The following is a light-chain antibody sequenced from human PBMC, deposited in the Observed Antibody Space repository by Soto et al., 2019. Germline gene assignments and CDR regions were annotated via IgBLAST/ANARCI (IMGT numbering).Light chain of an antibody. CDR2: DAS. V-gene: IGKV3-11*01. CDR3: QQRSNWPPEVT. J-gene: IGKJ3*01. CDR1: QSVRSS. Sequence: EIVLTQSPDTLSLSPGERATLSCRASQSVRSSLAWYQQKPGQAPRLLIYDASNRATGIPARFCCSGSGTDFTFTISSLESEDFAGYYCQQRSNWPPEVTFGPGTKVDIK.